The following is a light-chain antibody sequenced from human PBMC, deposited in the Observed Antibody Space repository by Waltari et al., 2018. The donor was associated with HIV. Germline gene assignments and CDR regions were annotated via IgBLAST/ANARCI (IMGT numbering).Light chain of an antibody. Sequence: SYVLTQPPSVSVAPGKTARITWGGNNIGSKSVHWYQQKPGQAPVLVIYYDSDRPSGIPERFSGSNSGNTATLTISRVEAGDEADYYCQVWDSSSDYVVFGGGTKLTVL. CDR1: NIGSKS. J-gene: IGLJ2*01. V-gene: IGLV3-21*04. CDR3: QVWDSSSDYVV. CDR2: YDS.